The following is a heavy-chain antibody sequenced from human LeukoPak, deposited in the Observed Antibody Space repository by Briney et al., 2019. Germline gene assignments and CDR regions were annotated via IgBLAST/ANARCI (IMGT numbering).Heavy chain of an antibody. CDR2: ISAYNGNT. CDR3: ERYVRSGSYYNVLNWFDP. J-gene: IGHJ5*02. Sequence: ASVKVSCKASGYKFTSYGISWVRQAPGQGLEWMGWISAYNGNTNYAQKLQGRVTMTTDTSTSTAYMELRSMRSDDTAVYYCERYVRSGSYYNVLNWFDPWGQGNLVTVSS. D-gene: IGHD3-10*01. V-gene: IGHV1-18*01. CDR1: GYKFTSYG.